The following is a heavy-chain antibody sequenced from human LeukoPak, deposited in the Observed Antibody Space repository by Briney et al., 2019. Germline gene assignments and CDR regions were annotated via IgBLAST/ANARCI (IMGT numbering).Heavy chain of an antibody. J-gene: IGHJ4*02. CDR3: ARTASMIRRSDIDY. D-gene: IGHD3-10*01. CDR1: GYTFSNYG. V-gene: IGHV1-18*01. Sequence: ASVKVSCKASGYTFSNYGISWVRQAPGQGFEWMGWISGYNGETNYAQKFQGRVTMTTDKSTNTAYMDLRSLRSDDTAVYYCARTASMIRRSDIDYWGQGTLVTVSS. CDR2: ISGYNGET.